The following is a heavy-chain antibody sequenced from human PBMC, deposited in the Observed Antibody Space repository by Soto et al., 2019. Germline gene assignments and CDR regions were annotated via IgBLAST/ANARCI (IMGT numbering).Heavy chain of an antibody. CDR2: ISSSALST. Sequence: GGPLRLSCAASGFTFSSLAMDWVRQAPGKGLEWVSAISSSALSTYYADSVQGRFTISRDNSKKMLYLQMNSLRAEDTAVYYCAKAYSSSYYFDYWGQGTLVTVSS. CDR3: AKAYSSSYYFDY. V-gene: IGHV3-23*01. D-gene: IGHD6-13*01. J-gene: IGHJ4*02. CDR1: GFTFSSLA.